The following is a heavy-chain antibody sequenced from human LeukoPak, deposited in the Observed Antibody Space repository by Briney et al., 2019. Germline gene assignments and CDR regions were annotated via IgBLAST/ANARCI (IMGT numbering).Heavy chain of an antibody. D-gene: IGHD5-12*01. J-gene: IGHJ4*02. V-gene: IGHV4-30-2*01. CDR2: TYHSGST. Sequence: PSQTLSLTCAVSGGSISSGGYSWSWIRQPPGKGLEWIGYTYHSGSTCYNPSLKSRVTISVDRSKNQFSLKLSSVTAADTAVYYCARGWLLSYYFDYWGQGTLVTVSS. CDR1: GGSISSGGYS. CDR3: ARGWLLSYYFDY.